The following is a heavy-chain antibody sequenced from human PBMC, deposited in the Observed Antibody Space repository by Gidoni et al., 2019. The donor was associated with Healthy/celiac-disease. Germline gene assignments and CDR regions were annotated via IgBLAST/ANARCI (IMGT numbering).Heavy chain of an antibody. CDR2: ISAYNGNT. V-gene: IGHV1-18*01. D-gene: IGHD3-22*01. J-gene: IGHJ6*02. Sequence: QVQLVQSGAEVKKPVASVKVSCKASGYTFTSYGISWVRQAPGQGLEWMGWISAYNGNTNYAQKLQGRVTMTTDTSTSTAYMELRSLRSDDTAVYYCARDRGVVSHSYYYGMDVWGQGTTVTVSS. CDR1: GYTFTSYG. CDR3: ARDRGVVSHSYYYGMDV.